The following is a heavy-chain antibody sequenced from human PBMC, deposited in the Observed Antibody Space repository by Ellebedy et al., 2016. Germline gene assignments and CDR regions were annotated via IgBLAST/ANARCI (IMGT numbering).Heavy chain of an antibody. J-gene: IGHJ2*01. CDR2: ISSSSDTI. V-gene: IGHV3-48*04. CDR3: AIDDYNPKWYFDL. CDR1: GFTFTSYS. Sequence: GESLKISCAASGFTFTSYSMNWVRQAPGKGLEWISYISSSSDTIYYADSVKGQFTISRDNAKSSLFLQMNSLRAEDTAVYYCAIDDYNPKWYFDLWGRGTLVTVSS. D-gene: IGHD4-11*01.